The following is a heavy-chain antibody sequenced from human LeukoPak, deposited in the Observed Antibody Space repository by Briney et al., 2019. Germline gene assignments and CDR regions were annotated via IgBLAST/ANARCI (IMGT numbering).Heavy chain of an antibody. CDR2: ISAYNGNT. J-gene: IGHJ4*02. V-gene: IGHV1-18*01. D-gene: IGHD4-11*01. CDR1: GYTFTIYG. Sequence: GASVTVSSKAPGYTFTIYGISSVREAPGQGLEWMGWISAYNGNTNFAQKLQGRVTMTTDTSTSTAYMDLRSLRSDDTAVYYCARDQAATNTKVRFCMDWGQGTLVTVSS. CDR3: ARDQAATNTKVRFCMD.